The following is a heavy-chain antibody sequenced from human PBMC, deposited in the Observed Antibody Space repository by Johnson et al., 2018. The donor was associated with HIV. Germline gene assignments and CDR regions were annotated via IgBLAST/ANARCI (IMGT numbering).Heavy chain of an antibody. Sequence: QVQLVESGGDLVQPGGSLRLSCVGSGFTFSTNWMHWVRQAPGKGLEWVAVISYDGSNKYYADSVKGRFTISRDNSKNTLYLQMNSLRAEDTAVYYCARDQVVEMATIIGDDAFDIWGQGTMVTVSS. D-gene: IGHD5-24*01. V-gene: IGHV3-30*19. CDR2: ISYDGSNK. CDR1: GFTFSTNW. J-gene: IGHJ3*02. CDR3: ARDQVVEMATIIGDDAFDI.